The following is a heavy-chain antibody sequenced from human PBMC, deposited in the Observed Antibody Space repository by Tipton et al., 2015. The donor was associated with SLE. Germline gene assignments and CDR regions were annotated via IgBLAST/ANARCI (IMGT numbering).Heavy chain of an antibody. D-gene: IGHD5-18*01. V-gene: IGHV4-4*08. J-gene: IGHJ4*02. CDR3: ARTLGYKYFFDH. Sequence: TLSLTCTVSGGSFTSYYWSWIRQPPGKRLEWIGFIYTSGYTTYNPSLKSRLTISVDTSKNQFSLKLRSVTAADTAVFYCARTLGYKYFFDHWGQGTLVPVSS. CDR2: IYTSGYT. CDR1: GGSFTSYY.